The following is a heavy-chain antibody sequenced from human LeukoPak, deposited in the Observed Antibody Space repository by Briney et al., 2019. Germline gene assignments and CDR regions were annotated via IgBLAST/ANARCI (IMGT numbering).Heavy chain of an antibody. V-gene: IGHV4-39*07. CDR3: ARELYQDFWSGYYGDAFDI. J-gene: IGHJ3*02. CDR2: IYYSGST. Sequence: PSETLSLTCTVSGGSISSSSYYWGWIRQPPGKGLEWIGSIYYSGSTYYNPSLKSRVTISVDTSKNQFSLKLSSVTAADTAVYYCARELYQDFWSGYYGDAFDIWGQGTMVTVSS. CDR1: GGSISSSSYY. D-gene: IGHD3-3*01.